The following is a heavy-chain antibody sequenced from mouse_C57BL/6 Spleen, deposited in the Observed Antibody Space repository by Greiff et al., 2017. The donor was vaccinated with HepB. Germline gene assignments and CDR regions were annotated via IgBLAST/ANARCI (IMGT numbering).Heavy chain of an antibody. CDR2: SRLKSDNYAT. Sequence: VQLMESGGGLVQPGGSMKLSCVASGFTFSNYWMNWVCQSPEKGREWGAQSRLKSDNYATHYAESVKWRFTISRDDSKSSVYLQMNNLRAEDTGIYYCTGSLYYEYGVGDYWGQGTTLTVSS. CDR1: GFTFSNYW. V-gene: IGHV6-3*01. CDR3: TGSLYYEYGVGDY. J-gene: IGHJ2*01. D-gene: IGHD2-4*01.